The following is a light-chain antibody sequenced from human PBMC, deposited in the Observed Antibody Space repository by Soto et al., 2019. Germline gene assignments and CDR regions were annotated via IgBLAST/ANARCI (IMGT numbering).Light chain of an antibody. Sequence: DIVMTQSPLSLPVTPGESASISCRSSQSLLTSNGYDSLHWYVQKAGQSPQLLVYLGSIRASGVPDRFSVSGSGTDFTLQINRVEAEDVEVYYCMQGLQIPITFGQGTRLEIK. CDR3: MQGLQIPIT. V-gene: IGKV2-28*01. CDR2: LGS. CDR1: QSLLTSNGYDS. J-gene: IGKJ5*01.